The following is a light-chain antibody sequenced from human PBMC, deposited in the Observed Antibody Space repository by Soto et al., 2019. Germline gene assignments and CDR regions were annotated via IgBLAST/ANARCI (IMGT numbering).Light chain of an antibody. V-gene: IGKV4-1*01. CDR1: QSVFYSSNNKNY. CDR2: WAS. CDR3: QQHYNIPFS. J-gene: IGKJ3*01. Sequence: DIVMTQSPDSLAVSLGERATINCKSSQSVFYSSNNKNYLAWFQQKPGQSPKVLIYWASTRESGVPDRFSGSGSGTDFPLTISSLQAEDVAVYYCQQHYNIPFSFGPGTKVEIK.